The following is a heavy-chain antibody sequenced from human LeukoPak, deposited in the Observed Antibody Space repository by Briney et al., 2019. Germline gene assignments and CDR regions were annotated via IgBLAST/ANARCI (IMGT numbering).Heavy chain of an antibody. J-gene: IGHJ5*02. CDR2: IIPILGIA. Sequence: SVKVSCKASGGTFSSYAISWVRQAPGQGLEWMGRIIPILGIANYAQKFQGRVTITADKSTSTAYMELRSLRSDDTAVYYCAREANPPGIAASPKFDPWGQGTLVTVSS. D-gene: IGHD6-13*01. CDR1: GGTFSSYA. V-gene: IGHV1-69*04. CDR3: AREANPPGIAASPKFDP.